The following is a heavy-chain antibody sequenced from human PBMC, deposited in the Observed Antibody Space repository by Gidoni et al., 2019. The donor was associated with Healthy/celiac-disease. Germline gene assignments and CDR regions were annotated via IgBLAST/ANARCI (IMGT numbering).Heavy chain of an antibody. CDR1: GFTFSSYG. CDR3: ARDVSSFDY. CDR2: IWYDGSNK. J-gene: IGHJ4*02. Sequence: QVQLVESGGGVVQPGRSLRLSCAASGFTFSSYGMHWVRPAPGKGLAWVAVIWYDGSNKYYVDSVKGRFTISRENSKNTLYLQMNSLRAEDTAVYYCARDVSSFDYWGQGTLVTVSA. V-gene: IGHV3-33*08.